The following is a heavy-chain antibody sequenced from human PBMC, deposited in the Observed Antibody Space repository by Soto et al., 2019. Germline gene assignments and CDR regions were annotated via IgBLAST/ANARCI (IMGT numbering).Heavy chain of an antibody. D-gene: IGHD2-2*01. CDR3: AKDLDIVVVPAGRKFDY. Sequence: GGSLRLSWAASGFTFSSYAMSWVRQAPGKGLEWVSAISGSGGSTYYADSVKGRFTISRDNSKNTLYLQMNSLRAEDTAVYYCAKDLDIVVVPAGRKFDYLGKGTLVAVSS. V-gene: IGHV3-23*01. J-gene: IGHJ4*02. CDR1: GFTFSSYA. CDR2: ISGSGGST.